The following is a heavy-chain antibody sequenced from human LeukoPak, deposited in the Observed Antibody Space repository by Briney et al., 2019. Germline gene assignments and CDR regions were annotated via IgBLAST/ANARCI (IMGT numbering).Heavy chain of an antibody. D-gene: IGHD2-15*01. CDR3: ARDWVAAVPVDAFDI. CDR1: GFTPSGYW. CDR2: IKEDGSQT. J-gene: IGHJ3*02. V-gene: IGHV3-7*01. Sequence: GGSLRPSCAASGFTPSGYWMSWVRQAAGKVLEWVANIKEDGSQTYYVDSVKGPCTISRDNAKNSLYLHMNRVTAEDTAMYYCARDWVAAVPVDAFDIWGQGTMVSVSS.